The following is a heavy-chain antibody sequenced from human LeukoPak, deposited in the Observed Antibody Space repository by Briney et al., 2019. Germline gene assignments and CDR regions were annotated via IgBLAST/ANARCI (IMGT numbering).Heavy chain of an antibody. CDR3: AKGAPSSSSIFDF. Sequence: GGSLRLSCAASGFTVSSNYINWVRQAPGKGLEWVSVLYSGGDTYYADSVKGRFTISRDNSKNTLYLQLSSLRPDDTAVYYCAKGAPSSSSIFDFWGPGTLVTVSS. CDR1: GFTVSSNY. J-gene: IGHJ4*02. V-gene: IGHV3-53*01. CDR2: LYSGGDT. D-gene: IGHD6-6*01.